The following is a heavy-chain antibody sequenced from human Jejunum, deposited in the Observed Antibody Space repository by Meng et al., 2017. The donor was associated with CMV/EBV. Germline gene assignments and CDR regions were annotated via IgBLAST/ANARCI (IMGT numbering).Heavy chain of an antibody. CDR1: SIRTYW. Sequence: SIRTYWWSWIRQSPDKGLEWIGYIHHSGTTNHNPSLRSRVIMSVDTSNNQFSLKLTSVTAADTAVYYCARDSYHYGSSTYNWFDPWGEGILVTVSS. CDR2: IHHSGTT. D-gene: IGHD3-10*01. CDR3: ARDSYHYGSSTYNWFDP. J-gene: IGHJ5*02. V-gene: IGHV4-59*01.